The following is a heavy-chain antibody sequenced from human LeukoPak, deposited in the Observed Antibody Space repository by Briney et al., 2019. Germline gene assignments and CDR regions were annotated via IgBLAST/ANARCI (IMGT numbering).Heavy chain of an antibody. Sequence: SETLSLTCTVSGGSISSDYWSWIRQPPGKGLEWIGYIHYSGRTNYNPSLKSRITISVDTSKTQFSLKLSSVTAADTAVYFCARWKYTSAPHWFDPWGQGTLVTVSS. D-gene: IGHD6-6*01. CDR3: ARWKYTSAPHWFDP. V-gene: IGHV4-59*01. CDR2: IHYSGRT. J-gene: IGHJ5*02. CDR1: GGSISSDY.